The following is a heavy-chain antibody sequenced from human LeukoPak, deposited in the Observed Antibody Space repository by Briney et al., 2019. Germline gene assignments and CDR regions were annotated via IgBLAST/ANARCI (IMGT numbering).Heavy chain of an antibody. CDR3: ALVGATLGGAFDI. J-gene: IGHJ3*02. Sequence: ASVKISCKVSGYTFTDYYMHWVQQAPGKGLEWMGLVDPEDGETIYAEKFQGRVTITADTSTDTAYMELSSLRSEDTAVYHCALVGATLGGAFDIWGQGTMVTVSS. CDR2: VDPEDGET. D-gene: IGHD1-26*01. CDR1: GYTFTDYY. V-gene: IGHV1-69-2*01.